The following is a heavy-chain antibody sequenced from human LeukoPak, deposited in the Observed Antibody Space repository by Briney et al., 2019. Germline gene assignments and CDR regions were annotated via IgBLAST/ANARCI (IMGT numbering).Heavy chain of an antibody. V-gene: IGHV4-34*01. D-gene: IGHD4-23*01. CDR1: GGSFSDYY. CDR2: LYYSGST. Sequence: SETLSLTCAVFGGSFSDYYWGWIRQPPGKGLEWIGRLYYSGSTHYNPSLKSRVTISVDTSKNQFSLKLSSVTAADTAVYYCANSANYGGNSGFFDYWGQGTLVTVSS. J-gene: IGHJ4*02. CDR3: ANSANYGGNSGFFDY.